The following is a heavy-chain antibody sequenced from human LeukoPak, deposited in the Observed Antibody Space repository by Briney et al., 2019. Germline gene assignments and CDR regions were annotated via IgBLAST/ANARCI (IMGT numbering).Heavy chain of an antibody. CDR2: TSHDGSNE. CDR3: AKGHGRLPRVDSDY. D-gene: IGHD3-16*01. Sequence: GGSLRLSCAASGFTFSSYGMHWVRQAPGKGLEGVGVTSHDGSNEYYEDSVKGRFTISRDNSKNTLYLQMNSLRAEDTAVYYCAKGHGRLPRVDSDYWGQGTLVTVSS. CDR1: GFTFSSYG. J-gene: IGHJ4*02. V-gene: IGHV3-30*18.